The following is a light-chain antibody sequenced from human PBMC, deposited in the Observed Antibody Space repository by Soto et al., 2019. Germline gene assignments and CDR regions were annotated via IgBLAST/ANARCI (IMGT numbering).Light chain of an antibody. CDR3: AAWDDSLNGQI. J-gene: IGLJ2*01. V-gene: IGLV1-44*01. Sequence: QPVLTQPPSASGTPGQRVTISCSGSSSNIGSNTVSWYQQLPGTAPKLLIYSNNQRPSGVPDRFSGSKSGTSASLAISGLQSEDEADYYCAAWDDSLNGQIFGGGTKVTVL. CDR2: SNN. CDR1: SSNIGSNT.